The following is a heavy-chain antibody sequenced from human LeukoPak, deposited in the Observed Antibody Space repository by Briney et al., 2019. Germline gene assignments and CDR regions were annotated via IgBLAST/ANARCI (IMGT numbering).Heavy chain of an antibody. J-gene: IGHJ4*02. V-gene: IGHV1-8*01. Sequence: GASVKVSCKASGYTFTNNDINWVRQATGQGLEWMGWMRPSSGNTEFAQKFQGRVTMTRDTSISTAYMELSRLRSDDTAVYYRARVGRLHSYGFTYYFDYWGQGTLVTVSS. CDR2: MRPSSGNT. CDR1: GYTFTNND. CDR3: ARVGRLHSYGFTYYFDY. D-gene: IGHD5-18*01.